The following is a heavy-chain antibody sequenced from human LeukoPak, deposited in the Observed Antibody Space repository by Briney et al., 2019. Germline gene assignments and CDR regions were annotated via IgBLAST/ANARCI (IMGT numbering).Heavy chain of an antibody. CDR1: GGSISGYF. V-gene: IGHV4-59*08. D-gene: IGHD4/OR15-4a*01. J-gene: IGHJ3*02. CDR3: ARLTDLGLPDAFDI. CDR2: IYYSGST. Sequence: PSETLSLTRTVSGGSISGYFWSWIRQPPGKGLEWIGFIYYSGSTNYNPSLKSRVTISVDTSKNQFSLNLSSVTAADTAVYYCARLTDLGLPDAFDIWGRGTLVTVSS.